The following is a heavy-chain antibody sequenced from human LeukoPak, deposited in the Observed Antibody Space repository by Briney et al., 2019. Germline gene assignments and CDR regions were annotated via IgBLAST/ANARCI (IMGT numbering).Heavy chain of an antibody. CDR2: ISGSGGST. J-gene: IGHJ3*02. CDR1: GFTFSSYA. D-gene: IGHD6-6*01. Sequence: GGSLRLSCAASGFTFSSYAMSWVRRAPGKGLEWVSAISGSGGSTYYADSVKGRFTISRDNSKNTLYLQMNSLRAGDTAVYYCAKDSSSSFDAFDIWGQGTMVTVSS. V-gene: IGHV3-23*01. CDR3: AKDSSSSFDAFDI.